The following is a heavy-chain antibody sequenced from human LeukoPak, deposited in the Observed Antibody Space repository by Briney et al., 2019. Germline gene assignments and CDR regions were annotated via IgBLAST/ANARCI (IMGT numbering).Heavy chain of an antibody. D-gene: IGHD2-2*01. CDR3: ARERCSSTSCQYGMDV. CDR1: EFTFSSYG. V-gene: IGHV3-33*01. CDR2: IWYDGSNK. Sequence: GGSLRLSCAASEFTFSSYGMHWVRQAPGKGLEWVAVIWYDGSNKYYADSVKGRFTISRDNSKNTLYLQMNSLRAEDTAAYYCARERCSSTSCQYGMDVWGQGTTVPVSS. J-gene: IGHJ6*02.